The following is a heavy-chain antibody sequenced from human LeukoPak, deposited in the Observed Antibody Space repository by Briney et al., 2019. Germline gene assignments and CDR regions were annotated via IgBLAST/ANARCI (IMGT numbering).Heavy chain of an antibody. CDR2: IWYDGSNK. V-gene: IGHV3-30*19. CDR3: ARDVGRYYDSSGYYR. J-gene: IGHJ5*02. D-gene: IGHD3-22*01. Sequence: GGSLRLSCAASGFTFSSYGMHWVRQAPGKGLEWVAVIWYDGSNKYYADSVKGRFTISRDNSKNTLYLQMNSLRAEDTAVYYCARDVGRYYDSSGYYRWGQGTLVTVSS. CDR1: GFTFSSYG.